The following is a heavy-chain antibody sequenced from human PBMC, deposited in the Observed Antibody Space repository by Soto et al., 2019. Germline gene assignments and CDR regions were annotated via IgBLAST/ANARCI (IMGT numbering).Heavy chain of an antibody. Sequence: SVKVSCKASGGTFSSYAISWVRQAPGQGLEWMGGIIPIFGTANYAQKFQGRVTITADESTSTAYMELSSLRSEDTAVYYCARWGFSIAARYNWFDPWGQGTLVTVS. CDR3: ARWGFSIAARYNWFDP. V-gene: IGHV1-69*13. CDR1: GGTFSSYA. J-gene: IGHJ5*02. CDR2: IIPIFGTA. D-gene: IGHD6-6*01.